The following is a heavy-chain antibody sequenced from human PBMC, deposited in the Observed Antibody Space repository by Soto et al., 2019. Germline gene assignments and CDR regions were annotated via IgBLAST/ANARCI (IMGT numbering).Heavy chain of an antibody. V-gene: IGHV1-69*12. CDR2: VIPIFGTA. CDR1: GGTFSSYA. J-gene: IGHJ6*02. D-gene: IGHD2-2*02. CDR3: ARFRSPYPSPRWATYYYGMDV. Sequence: QVQLVQAGAGVKKPGSSVKVSCKASGGTFSSYAISWVGQAPGQGLEWMGGVIPIFGTANYAQKFQGRVTITADESTSTAYMELSSLRSEDTAVYYCARFRSPYPSPRWATYYYGMDVWGQGTTVTVSS.